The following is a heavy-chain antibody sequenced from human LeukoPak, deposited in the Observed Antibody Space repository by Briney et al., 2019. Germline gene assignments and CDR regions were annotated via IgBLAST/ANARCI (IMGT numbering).Heavy chain of an antibody. J-gene: IGHJ5*02. V-gene: IGHV4-30-2*01. CDR1: GGSISSGGYS. CDR2: IDHGGST. CDR3: ARYGMAAEGIWWFDP. D-gene: IGHD6-13*01. Sequence: PSETLSLTCAVSGGSISSGGYSWSWIRQPPGKRLEWIGEIDHGGSTQYSPSLKSRVTISLDTSKKQFSLKLTSLTAADTAFYYCARYGMAAEGIWWFDPWGQGTLVTVSS.